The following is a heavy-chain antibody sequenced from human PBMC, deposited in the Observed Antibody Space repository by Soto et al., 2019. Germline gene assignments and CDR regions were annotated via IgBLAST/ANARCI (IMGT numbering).Heavy chain of an antibody. J-gene: IGHJ5*02. V-gene: IGHV1-58*01. CDR3: ARGYCSGGSCYTFDWFDP. CDR2: IVVGSGNT. CDR1: GFTFTSSA. D-gene: IGHD2-15*01. Sequence: SVKVSCKASGFTFTSSAVQWVRQARGQRLEWIGWIVVGSGNTNYAQKLQERDTITTDMSTSTAYMELRSLRSDDTAVYYCARGYCSGGSCYTFDWFDPWGQGTLVTVSS.